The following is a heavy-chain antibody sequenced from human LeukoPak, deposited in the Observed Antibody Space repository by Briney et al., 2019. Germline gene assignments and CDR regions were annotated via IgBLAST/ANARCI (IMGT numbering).Heavy chain of an antibody. V-gene: IGHV4-4*07. D-gene: IGHD2-15*01. CDR1: GGSITGYY. Sequence: PSETLSFTCTVSGGSITGYYWNWIRQPAGKGLEWIGPMDPKGTTSYNLSLKSRVTMSVDTSKNQFSLKLKSVTAADTAMYYCARGYCSGANCYTAPDYWRQGTLVTVSS. J-gene: IGHJ4*02. CDR3: ARGYCSGANCYTAPDY. CDR2: MDPKGTT.